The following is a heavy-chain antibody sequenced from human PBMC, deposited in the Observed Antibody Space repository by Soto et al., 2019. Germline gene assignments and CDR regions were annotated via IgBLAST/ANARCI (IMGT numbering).Heavy chain of an antibody. CDR2: INHSGST. J-gene: IGHJ6*02. Sequence: PSETLSLTCAVYGGSFSGYYWTWIRQPPGTGLEWIGEINHSGSTNYNPSLKSRVTISVDTSKNQFSLKLTSVTAADTAVYYCARGEWFLRGYGMDVWGRGTTVTVSS. V-gene: IGHV4-34*01. CDR3: ARGEWFLRGYGMDV. CDR1: GGSFSGYY. D-gene: IGHD3-3*01.